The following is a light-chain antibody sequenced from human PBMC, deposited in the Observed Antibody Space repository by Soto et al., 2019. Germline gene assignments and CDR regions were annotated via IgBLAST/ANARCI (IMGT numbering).Light chain of an antibody. CDR3: QQYYTYPYT. CDR2: ATS. J-gene: IGKJ2*01. Sequence: AIRMTQSPSLLSASAGDRVTITCRASQGVSSYLAWYQQKPGKAPNLLIYATSTLQSGVPSRFSGSGSGTDFTLTISCLQSEDFATYYCQQYYTYPYTFGQGTKVDIK. CDR1: QGVSSY. V-gene: IGKV1-8*01.